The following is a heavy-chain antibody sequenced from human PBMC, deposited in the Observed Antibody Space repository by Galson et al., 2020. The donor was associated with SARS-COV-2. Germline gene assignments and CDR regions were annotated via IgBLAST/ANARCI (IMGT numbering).Heavy chain of an antibody. D-gene: IGHD3-22*01. CDR3: ARGFADYYDSSGYGMDV. J-gene: IGHJ6*02. Sequence: GGSLRLSCAASGFTFSSYDMHWVRQATGNGLEWVSAIGTAGDTYYPGSGTGRFTISRENAKNSLYLQMNSLRAGDTAVYYCARGFADYYDSSGYGMDVWGQGSTVTVSS. CDR1: GFTFSSYD. V-gene: IGHV3-13*01. CDR2: IGTAGDT.